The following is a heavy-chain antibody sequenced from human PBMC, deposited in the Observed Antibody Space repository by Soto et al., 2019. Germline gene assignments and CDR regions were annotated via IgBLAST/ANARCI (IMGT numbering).Heavy chain of an antibody. CDR2: IYYSGST. J-gene: IGHJ3*02. V-gene: IGHV4-39*01. D-gene: IGHD2-15*01. CDR1: GGSISSSSYY. CDR3: ARQVYGYCSGGSCYSGAFDI. Sequence: SETLSLTCTVSGGSISSSSYYWGWIRQPPGKGLEWIGSIYYSGSTYYNPSLKSRVTISVDTSKNQFSLKLSSVTAADTAVYYCARQVYGYCSGGSCYSGAFDIWGQGTMVTVSS.